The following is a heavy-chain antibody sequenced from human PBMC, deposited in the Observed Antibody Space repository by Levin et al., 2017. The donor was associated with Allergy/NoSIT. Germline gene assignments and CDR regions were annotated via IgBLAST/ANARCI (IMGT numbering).Heavy chain of an antibody. J-gene: IGHJ4*02. Sequence: GESLKISCAASGFTFSSYAMSWVRQAPGKGLEWVSAISGSGGSTYYADSVKGRFTISRDNSKNTLYLQMNSLRAEDTAVYYCAKSPVAALDFDYWGQGTLVTVSS. CDR2: ISGSGGST. CDR1: GFTFSSYA. CDR3: AKSPVAALDFDY. V-gene: IGHV3-23*01. D-gene: IGHD6-6*01.